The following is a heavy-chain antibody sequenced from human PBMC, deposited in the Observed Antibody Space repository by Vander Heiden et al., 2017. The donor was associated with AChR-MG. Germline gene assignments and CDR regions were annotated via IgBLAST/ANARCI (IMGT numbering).Heavy chain of an antibody. CDR1: GFTFSSYA. Sequence: EVQLLESGGGLVQSGGSLRLSCADSGFTFSSYAMSWVRQAPGKGLEGVSAISGSGGRTYYADSVKGRFTISRDNSKNTLYLQMNSLRAEDTAVYYCAKGGYSSGWWFDYWGQGTLVTVSS. CDR2: ISGSGGRT. CDR3: AKGGYSSGWWFDY. D-gene: IGHD6-19*01. V-gene: IGHV3-23*01. J-gene: IGHJ4*02.